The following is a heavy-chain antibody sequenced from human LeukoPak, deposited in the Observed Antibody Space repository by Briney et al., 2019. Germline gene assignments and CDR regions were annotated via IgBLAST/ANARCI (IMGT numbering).Heavy chain of an antibody. J-gene: IGHJ4*02. CDR2: ISSSGTTI. CDR3: AIITGLG. D-gene: IGHD1-20*01. Sequence: GGSLRLSCAASGFTFSSYEMNWVRQAPGKGLEWVSYISSSGTTIYYADSVKGRFTISRDNAKNSPYLQVDSLRAEDTAVYYCAIITGLGWGQGTLVTVSP. CDR1: GFTFSSYE. V-gene: IGHV3-48*03.